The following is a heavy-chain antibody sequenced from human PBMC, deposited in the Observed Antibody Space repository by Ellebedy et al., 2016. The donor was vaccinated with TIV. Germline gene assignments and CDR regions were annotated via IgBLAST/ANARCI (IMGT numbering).Heavy chain of an antibody. CDR1: GFTFSNYA. V-gene: IGHV3-23*01. J-gene: IGHJ4*02. CDR2: ISSSGDST. Sequence: PGGSLRLSCAASGFTFSNYAMNWVRQAPGKGLEWVSGISSSGDSTYYADSVKGRFTVSRDNSKNTLLLQVNSLRAEDKDVYYCIFKGMSARLYWGQGTLVTGSS. CDR3: IFKGMSARLY. D-gene: IGHD6-6*01.